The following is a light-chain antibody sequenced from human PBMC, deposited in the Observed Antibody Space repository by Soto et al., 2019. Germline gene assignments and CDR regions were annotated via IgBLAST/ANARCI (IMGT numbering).Light chain of an antibody. V-gene: IGKV1-9*01. Sequence: DIQMTQSPSTLSASVEDRVTITCRTSYNISSCLAWYQQEPGKRPKLLIYDSSTLQAGVPSRFTGSGSGRKFTLTISGLQLEDFATYCCHQLSNYPYTFGQGTKVEIK. J-gene: IGKJ2*01. CDR2: DSS. CDR3: HQLSNYPYT. CDR1: YNISSC.